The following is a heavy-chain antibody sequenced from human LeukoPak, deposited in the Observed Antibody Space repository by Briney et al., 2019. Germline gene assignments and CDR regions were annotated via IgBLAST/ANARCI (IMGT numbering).Heavy chain of an antibody. CDR2: IYYGGST. J-gene: IGHJ5*02. CDR3: ARDNRDYDFWSGYYLANWFDP. D-gene: IGHD3-3*01. V-gene: IGHV4-59*01. CDR1: GGSISSYY. Sequence: SETLSLTCTVSGGSISSYYWSWIRQPPGKGLEWIGYIYYGGSTNYNPSLKSRVTISVDTSKNQFSLKLSSVTAADTAVYYCARDNRDYDFWSGYYLANWFDPWGQGTLVTVSS.